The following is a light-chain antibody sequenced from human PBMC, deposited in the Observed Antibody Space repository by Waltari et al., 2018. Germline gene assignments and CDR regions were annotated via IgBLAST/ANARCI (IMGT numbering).Light chain of an antibody. CDR3: QQSYSTPRT. Sequence: DIQMTQSPSSLSASLGDRVTIPCRASQNISTYLNWYQQKSEKAPKLLIYAASSLQSGVPSRFSGGGSGTDFTLTISSLEPEDFATYYCQQSYSTPRTFGLGTKVEIK. CDR2: AAS. CDR1: QNISTY. J-gene: IGKJ1*01. V-gene: IGKV1-39*01.